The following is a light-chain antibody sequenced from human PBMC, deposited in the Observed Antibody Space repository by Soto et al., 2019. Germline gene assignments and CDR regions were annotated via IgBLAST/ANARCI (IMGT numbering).Light chain of an antibody. V-gene: IGLV2-14*01. CDR1: SSDVGGYNY. CDR2: EVT. Sequence: QSALTQPASVSGSPGQSITISCTGTSSDVGGYNYVSWYQQHPGKAPKLMIYEVTNRPSGVSNRFSGSKSGNTASLTISGLQAEDEADYYCISYTRSSTLVFGTGTKLTV. CDR3: ISYTRSSTLV. J-gene: IGLJ1*01.